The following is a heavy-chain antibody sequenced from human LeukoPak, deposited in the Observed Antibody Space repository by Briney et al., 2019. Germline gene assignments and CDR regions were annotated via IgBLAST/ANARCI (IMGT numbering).Heavy chain of an antibody. CDR2: IYPGDSDT. J-gene: IGHJ1*01. CDR1: GFHFTSYW. CDR3: ARHSSSWLAEYFQH. V-gene: IGHV5-51*01. D-gene: IGHD6-13*01. Sequence: GESLQISCKCSGFHFTSYWIGWVRQMPGKGLEWMGIIYPGDSDTRYSPSFRGQVTISPDKSISTAYLQWSSLKASDTAMYYCARHSSSWLAEYFQHWGQGTLVTVSS.